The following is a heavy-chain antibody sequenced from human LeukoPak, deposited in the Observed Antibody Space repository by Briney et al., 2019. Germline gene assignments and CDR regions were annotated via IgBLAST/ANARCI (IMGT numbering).Heavy chain of an antibody. J-gene: IGHJ4*02. D-gene: IGHD6-25*01. Sequence: GGSLRLSCAASGFTFSCYAMHWVRQPPGKGLEWVAYIRFDGSNKYSVDSVKGRFSITSDNSKITLYLQLNSRRADDTAMFYSAKESRAAASMKGDYVDYCGQGTLGTVSS. CDR3: AKESRAAASMKGDYVDY. V-gene: IGHV3-30*02. CDR1: GFTFSCYA. CDR2: IRFDGSNK.